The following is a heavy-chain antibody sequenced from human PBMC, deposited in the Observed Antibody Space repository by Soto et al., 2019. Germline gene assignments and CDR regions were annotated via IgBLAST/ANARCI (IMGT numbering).Heavy chain of an antibody. CDR3: ARHLNGDYADY. Sequence: GGSLRLSCAASGFTVSSNYMTWVRQAPGKGLEWVSVIYSGGRTYYADSVKGRFTISRDNSKNTLYLQMNSLRAEDTAVYYCARHLNGDYADYWGQGTLVTVSS. CDR1: GFTVSSNY. CDR2: IYSGGRT. V-gene: IGHV3-53*01. J-gene: IGHJ4*02. D-gene: IGHD4-17*01.